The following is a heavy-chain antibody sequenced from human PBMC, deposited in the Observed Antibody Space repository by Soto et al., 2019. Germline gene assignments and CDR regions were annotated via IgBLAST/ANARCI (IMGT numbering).Heavy chain of an antibody. CDR2: INPGPNSA. CDR1: NDSLSSHF. V-gene: IGHV1-46*01. Sequence: ASVKVSCKSSNDSLSSHFIHWVRQAPGEGLEWMGIINPGPNSASYSKEFHGQVTISADKSITTVYLHWSGLKASDTGIYYCARAFGGEYYDRRSWYSAYWGQGTQVTVSS. D-gene: IGHD3-16*01. J-gene: IGHJ4*02. CDR3: ARAFGGEYYDRRSWYSAY.